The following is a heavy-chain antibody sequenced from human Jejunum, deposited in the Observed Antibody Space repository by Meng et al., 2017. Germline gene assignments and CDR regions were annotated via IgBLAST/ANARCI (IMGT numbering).Heavy chain of an antibody. V-gene: IGHV3-33*01. CDR3: ARDGRGSDYYYKSIYLYGLDV. CDR1: GFTFSHYG. J-gene: IGHJ6*02. Sequence: GGSLRLSCAASGFTFSHYGIHWVRQAAGKGLEWVAVIWYDGSAKYYADYVKGRFTISRGTSERRVDLQMNSLRAEDTAVYFCARDGRGSDYYYKSIYLYGLDVWGQGTTVTVSS. D-gene: IGHD3-10*01. CDR2: IWYDGSAK.